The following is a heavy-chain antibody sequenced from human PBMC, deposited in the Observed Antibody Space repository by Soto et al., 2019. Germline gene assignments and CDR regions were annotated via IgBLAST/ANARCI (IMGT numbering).Heavy chain of an antibody. CDR2: INHSGST. CDR1: GGSFSGYY. Sequence: KTSETLSLTCAVYGGSFSGYYWSWIRQPPGKGLEWIGEINHSGSTNYNPSLKSRVTISVDTSKNQFSLKLSSVTAADTAVYYCARLGFYYYGMDVWGQGTTVTVSS. J-gene: IGHJ6*02. V-gene: IGHV4-34*01. D-gene: IGHD1-26*01. CDR3: ARLGFYYYGMDV.